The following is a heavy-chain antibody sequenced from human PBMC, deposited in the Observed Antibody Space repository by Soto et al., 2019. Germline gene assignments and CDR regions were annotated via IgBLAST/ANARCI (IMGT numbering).Heavy chain of an antibody. Sequence: ASVKVSCKTSGYPFINFYVHWVRQAPGQGLEWLGNINPRADSTVYAPKFQGRVTMTTDTSTSTAYVELRSLRSDDTAVYYCARGVHYDFWSGYSPAYLDVWGQGTTVTVSS. CDR3: ARGVHYDFWSGYSPAYLDV. D-gene: IGHD3-3*01. CDR1: GYPFINFY. CDR2: INPRADST. V-gene: IGHV1-46*01. J-gene: IGHJ6*02.